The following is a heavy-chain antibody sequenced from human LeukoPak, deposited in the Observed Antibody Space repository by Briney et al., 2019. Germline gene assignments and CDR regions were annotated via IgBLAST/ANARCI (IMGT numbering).Heavy chain of an antibody. V-gene: IGHV3-7*04. CDR3: ARDLRGKGDAFDI. Sequence: GGSLRLSCAASGFTFSWYWMSCVRQAPGQGLEWVANIKQDGSEKYYVDSVMGRFTISRDNAKNSLYLQMNSLRAEDTAVYYCARDLRGKGDAFDIWGQGTMVTVSS. J-gene: IGHJ3*02. CDR2: IKQDGSEK. CDR1: GFTFSWYW.